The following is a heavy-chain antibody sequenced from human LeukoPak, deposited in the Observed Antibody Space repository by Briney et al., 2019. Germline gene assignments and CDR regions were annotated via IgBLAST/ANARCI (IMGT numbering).Heavy chain of an antibody. J-gene: IGHJ6*03. CDR1: GYTFTGYY. Sequence: GASVKVSCKASGYTFTGYYMHWVRQAPGQGLEWVGWINPNSGGTNYAQKFQGRVTMTRDTSISTAYMELSRLRSDDTAVYYCARGQQLAYYYYYYMDVWGKGTTVTVSS. CDR2: INPNSGGT. V-gene: IGHV1-2*02. CDR3: ARGQQLAYYYYYYMDV. D-gene: IGHD6-13*01.